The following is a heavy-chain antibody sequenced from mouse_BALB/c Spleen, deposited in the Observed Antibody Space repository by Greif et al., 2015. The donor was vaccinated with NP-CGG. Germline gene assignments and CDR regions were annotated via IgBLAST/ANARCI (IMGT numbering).Heavy chain of an antibody. D-gene: IGHD1-1*01. Sequence: VQLQESGAELVKPGASVKLSCKASGYTSTSYWMHWVKQRPGQGLEWIGEINPSNGRTNYNEKFKSKATLTVDKSSSTAYMQLSSLTSEDSAVYYCARRTTVVARAMDYWGQGTSVTVSS. J-gene: IGHJ4*01. CDR3: ARRTTVVARAMDY. CDR2: INPSNGRT. CDR1: GYTSTSYW. V-gene: IGHV1S81*02.